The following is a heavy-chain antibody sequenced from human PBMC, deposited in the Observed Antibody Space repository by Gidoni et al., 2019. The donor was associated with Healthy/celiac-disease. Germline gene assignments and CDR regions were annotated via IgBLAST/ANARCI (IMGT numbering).Heavy chain of an antibody. J-gene: IGHJ4*02. CDR3: ASLQWLVSKVMDFDY. D-gene: IGHD6-19*01. CDR1: GGSISSSSYY. V-gene: IGHV4-39*01. CDR2: IYYSGST. Sequence: QLQLQESGPGLVKPSETLSLTCTVSGGSISSSSYYWGWIRQPPGKGLEWIGSIYYSGSTYYNPSLKSRVTISVDTSKNQFSLKLSSVTAADTAVYYCASLQWLVSKVMDFDYWGQGTLVTVSS.